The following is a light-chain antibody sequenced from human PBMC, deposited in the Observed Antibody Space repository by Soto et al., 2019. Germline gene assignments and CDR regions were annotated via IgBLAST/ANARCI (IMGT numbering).Light chain of an antibody. CDR2: GAS. CDR1: QSVSSN. Sequence: EIVMTQSPATLSVSPGEIASLSCSASQSVSSNLAWYQQKPGQAPRLLIYGASTRATGIPARFSGSGSGTDFTLTISRLEPEDFAVYYCQQYGSSPATFGQGTRLENK. CDR3: QQYGSSPAT. J-gene: IGKJ5*01. V-gene: IGKV3-15*01.